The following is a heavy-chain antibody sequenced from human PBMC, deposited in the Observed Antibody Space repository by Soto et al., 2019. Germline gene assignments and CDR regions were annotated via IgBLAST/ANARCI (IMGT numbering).Heavy chain of an antibody. V-gene: IGHV4-34*01. CDR1: GGSFSGYY. CDR2: INHSGST. CDR3: ASWPIFGVVRYYYGMDV. Sequence: SETLSLTCAVYGGSFSGYYWSWIRQPPGKGLEWIGEINHSGSTNYNPSLKSRVTISVDTSKNQFSLKLSSVTAADTAVYYCASWPIFGVVRYYYGMDVWGQGTTVTVPS. J-gene: IGHJ6*02. D-gene: IGHD3-3*01.